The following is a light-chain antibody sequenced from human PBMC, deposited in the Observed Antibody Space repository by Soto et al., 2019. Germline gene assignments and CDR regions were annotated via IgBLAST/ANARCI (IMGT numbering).Light chain of an antibody. J-gene: IGLJ1*01. Sequence: QSALTQPASVSGSPRQSITISCTGTSSDDGGYNYVSWYQHHPGKAPRLMIYASSNRPSGVSHRFSGSRSGNTASLTISGLQAEDEADYYCSSYTSGSTLYVFGTGTKLTVL. CDR1: SSDDGGYNY. V-gene: IGLV2-14*01. CDR2: ASS. CDR3: SSYTSGSTLYV.